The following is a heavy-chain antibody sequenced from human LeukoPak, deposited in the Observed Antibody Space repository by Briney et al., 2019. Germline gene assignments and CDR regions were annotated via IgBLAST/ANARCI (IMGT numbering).Heavy chain of an antibody. CDR2: ITGNTASI. V-gene: IGHV3-9*03. CDR1: GFTFDDYA. J-gene: IGHJ4*02. CDR3: AKGRSLKQWLVRSGAEYFDY. Sequence: PGGSLRLSCAAAGFTFDDYAMYWVRQAPGKGLEWVSGITGNTASIAYADSVKGRFTISRDNAKNSLYLQMNSLRAEDMALYYCAKGRSLKQWLVRSGAEYFDYWGQGTLVTVSS. D-gene: IGHD6-19*01.